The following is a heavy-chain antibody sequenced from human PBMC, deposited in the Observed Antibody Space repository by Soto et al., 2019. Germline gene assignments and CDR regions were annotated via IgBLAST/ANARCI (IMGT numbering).Heavy chain of an antibody. CDR2: MNPYTGKA. J-gene: IGHJ4*02. D-gene: IGHD6-25*01. Sequence: QVQLVQSGAEVKRPGASLKVSCQASGYTFTTYDINWVRQAPGQGLEWMGWMNPYTGKAGYAQKFQGRVTMTRDNSISTAYMGLSSLRSEDTAVYYCARRKERSGPNYFDYWGLGTLVTVSS. CDR1: GYTFTTYD. CDR3: ARRKERSGPNYFDY. V-gene: IGHV1-8*01.